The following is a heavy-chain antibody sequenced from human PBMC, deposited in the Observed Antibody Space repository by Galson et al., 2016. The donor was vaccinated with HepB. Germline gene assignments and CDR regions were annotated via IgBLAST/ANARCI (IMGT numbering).Heavy chain of an antibody. CDR3: ARDSYLLATGNDDGFDI. V-gene: IGHV4-59*01. D-gene: IGHD3-9*01. CDR2: IYESGRT. J-gene: IGHJ3*02. Sequence: SETLSLTCTVSGGSMSTYSWNWIRQSPGKGLQWIGKIYESGRTLYNPSFKSRVTMAVDTSKNQFSLNLISVTAADTAVYYCARDSYLLATGNDDGFDIWGQGTMVTVSS. CDR1: GGSMSTYS.